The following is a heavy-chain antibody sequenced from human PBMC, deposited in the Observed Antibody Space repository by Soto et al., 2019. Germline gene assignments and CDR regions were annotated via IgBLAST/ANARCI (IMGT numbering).Heavy chain of an antibody. CDR3: ASSSSGIAVAGLDY. CDR2: IIPILGIA. Sequence: QVQLVQSGAEVKKPGSSVKVSCKASGGTFSSYTISWVRQAPGQGLEWMGRIIPILGIANYAQKFQGRVTITADKSTSTAYMELSSLRSEDTAVYYCASSSSGIAVAGLDYWGQGPLVTVSS. V-gene: IGHV1-69*02. D-gene: IGHD6-19*01. CDR1: GGTFSSYT. J-gene: IGHJ4*02.